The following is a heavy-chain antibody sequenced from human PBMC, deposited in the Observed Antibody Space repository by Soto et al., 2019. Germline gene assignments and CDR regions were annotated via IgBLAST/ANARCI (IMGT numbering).Heavy chain of an antibody. V-gene: IGHV4-39*01. D-gene: IGHD4-17*01. CDR3: AGCCTVTTAGAWGV. CDR1: GDSISSSNYY. Sequence: SETLSLTCTVSGDSISSSNYYWGWIRQPPGKGLEWIGNIFYSGSTYYHPSLKSRVTISVDTSKNQFSLKLSSVTAADAAIYYCAGCCTVTTAGAWGVWGQGSTVTVSS. CDR2: IFYSGST. J-gene: IGHJ6*02.